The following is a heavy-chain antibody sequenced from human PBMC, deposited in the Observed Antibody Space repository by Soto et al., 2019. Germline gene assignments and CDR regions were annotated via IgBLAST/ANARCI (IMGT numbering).Heavy chain of an antibody. D-gene: IGHD2-2*01. CDR1: GGSISSYY. CDR2: IYYSGST. CDR3: ARDRGYCSSTSCYEASEDYYYGMDV. Sequence: QVQLQESGPGLVKPSETLSLTCTVSGGSISSYYWSWIRQTPGKGLEWIGYIYYSGSTNYNPSLKSRVTISVDTSTNQFSLKLSSVTAADTAVYYCARDRGYCSSTSCYEASEDYYYGMDVWGQGTTVTVSS. J-gene: IGHJ6*02. V-gene: IGHV4-59*01.